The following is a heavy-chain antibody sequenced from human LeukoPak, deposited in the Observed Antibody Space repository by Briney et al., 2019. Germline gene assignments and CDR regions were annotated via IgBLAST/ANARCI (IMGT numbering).Heavy chain of an antibody. D-gene: IGHD6-6*01. CDR3: AKDLTRSSGGFDY. V-gene: IGHV3-23*01. Sequence: GGSLRLSCAASGCTFSSYALTWVRQAPGKGLEWVSAMTSGGGTYYADSVKGRFTISRDNSKNTVYLQMNSLRAEDTAVYYCAKDLTRSSGGFDYWGQGTLVTVSS. J-gene: IGHJ4*02. CDR1: GCTFSSYA. CDR2: MTSGGGT.